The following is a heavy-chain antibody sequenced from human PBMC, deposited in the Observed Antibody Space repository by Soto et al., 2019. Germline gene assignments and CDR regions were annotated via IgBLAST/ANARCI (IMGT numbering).Heavy chain of an antibody. CDR1: GFIFSDYY. J-gene: IGHJ4*02. CDR3: ARDRGYYDSSGYYHDY. CDR2: ISSSGSYT. V-gene: IGHV3-11*05. Sequence: PGGSLRLSCAGSGFIFSDYYMSWIRQVPGKGLEWISHISSSGSYTNYADSVKGRFTISRDSVQNSVHLQMNSLSPEDTAVYYRARDRGYYDSSGYYHDYWGQRTLVPVSS. D-gene: IGHD3-22*01.